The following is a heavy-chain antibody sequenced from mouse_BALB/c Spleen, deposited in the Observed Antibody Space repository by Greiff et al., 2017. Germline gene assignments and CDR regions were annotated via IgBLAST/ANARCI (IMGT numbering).Heavy chain of an antibody. CDR2: INPSNGRT. Sequence: VQLQQPGAELVKPGASVKLSCKASGYTFTSYWMHWVKQRPGQGLEWIGEINPSNGRTNYNEKFKSKATLTVDKSSSTAYMQLSSLTSEDSAVYYCAREYYGSDYGGQGTTLTVSS. J-gene: IGHJ2*01. D-gene: IGHD1-1*01. V-gene: IGHV1S81*02. CDR1: GYTFTSYW. CDR3: AREYYGSDY.